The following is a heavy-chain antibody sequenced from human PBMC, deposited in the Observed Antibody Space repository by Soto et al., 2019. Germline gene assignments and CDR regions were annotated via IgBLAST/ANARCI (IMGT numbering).Heavy chain of an antibody. V-gene: IGHV3-30*03. D-gene: IGHD4-17*01. CDR1: GFTFRNYA. CDR3: VRAPGSATVTTSYVDY. J-gene: IGHJ4*02. Sequence: PGASLKISCAASGFTFRNYAMHWVRQAPGKGLEWVVVISYDGSKKYYADSLEGRFTISRDNSNNTLYLQMNSLTDEDTAVYYCVRAPGSATVTTSYVDYWGQGTLVTVSS. CDR2: ISYDGSKK.